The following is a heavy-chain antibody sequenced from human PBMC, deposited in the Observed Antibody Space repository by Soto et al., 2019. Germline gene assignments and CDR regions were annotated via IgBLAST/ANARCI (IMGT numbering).Heavy chain of an antibody. Sequence: GGSLRLSCAASGFTVSSNYMSWVRQAPGKGLECVSVIYSGGSTYYADSVKGRFTISRDNSKNTLYLQMNSLRAEDTAVYYCARDPALDYGMDVWGQGTTVTVYS. CDR1: GFTVSSNY. CDR3: ARDPALDYGMDV. CDR2: IYSGGST. V-gene: IGHV3-53*01. J-gene: IGHJ6*02.